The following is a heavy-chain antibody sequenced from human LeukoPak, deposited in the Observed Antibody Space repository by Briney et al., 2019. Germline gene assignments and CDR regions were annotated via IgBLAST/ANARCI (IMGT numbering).Heavy chain of an antibody. J-gene: IGHJ4*02. Sequence: PGGSLRLSCAASGFTFSSYAMSWVRQAPGKGLEWVANVNQDGSEKFYVDSVKGRFTISTDNAKNSLYLQMNSLRVEDTAIYFCARSSYDDYWGQGTLVTVSS. V-gene: IGHV3-7*01. CDR2: VNQDGSEK. CDR1: GFTFSSYA. CDR3: ARSSYDDY. D-gene: IGHD5-12*01.